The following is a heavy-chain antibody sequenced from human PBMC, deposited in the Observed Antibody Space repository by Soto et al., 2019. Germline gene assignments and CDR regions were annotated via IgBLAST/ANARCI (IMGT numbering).Heavy chain of an antibody. CDR2: INPNGGDT. CDR3: ARAPYSCGLLFYLDF. J-gene: IGHJ4*02. D-gene: IGHD5-18*01. Sequence: GASVKVSCKASGYTFTYYHVHWVRQAPGQGLEWMGIINPNGGDTTYAQKFQGRVTMTRDTSTSTVYMEVSGLRSDDTALYYCARAPYSCGLLFYLDFWGQGTPVTVYS. V-gene: IGHV1-46*01. CDR1: GYTFTYYH.